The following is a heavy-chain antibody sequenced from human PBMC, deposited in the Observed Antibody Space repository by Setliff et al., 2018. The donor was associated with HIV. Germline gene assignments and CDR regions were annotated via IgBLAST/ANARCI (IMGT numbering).Heavy chain of an antibody. V-gene: IGHV1-69*05. J-gene: IGHJ6*02. Sequence: SVKVSCKASGGTFSSYAISWVRQAPGQGLEWMGGIITIFGTANYAQKFQGRVTITTDESTSTAYMELSSLRYEDTAVYYCAREGDCSGGSCYYYDGMDAWGQGTTVAVSS. CDR3: AREGDCSGGSCYYYDGMDA. CDR1: GGTFSSYA. D-gene: IGHD2-15*01. CDR2: IITIFGTA.